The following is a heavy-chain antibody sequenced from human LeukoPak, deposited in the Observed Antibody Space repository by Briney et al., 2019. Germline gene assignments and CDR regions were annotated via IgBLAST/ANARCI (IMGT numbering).Heavy chain of an antibody. D-gene: IGHD3-22*01. CDR2: ISAYNGNT. CDR1: GYTFTSYG. CDR3: AKVVRAYDSSGNLFGDY. V-gene: IGHV1-18*01. J-gene: IGHJ4*02. Sequence: GASVKVSCKASGYTFTSYGISWVRQAPGQGLEWMRWISAYNGNTNYAQKLQGRVTMTTDTSTSTAYMELRSLRSDDAAVYYCAKVVRAYDSSGNLFGDYWGQGTLVTVSS.